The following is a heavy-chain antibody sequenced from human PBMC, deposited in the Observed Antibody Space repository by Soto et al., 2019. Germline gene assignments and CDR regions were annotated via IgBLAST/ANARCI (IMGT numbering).Heavy chain of an antibody. CDR3: ASRRNLVPTGGAFDT. CDR1: GFSFSTSGMA. V-gene: IGHV2-5*02. J-gene: IGHJ3*02. D-gene: IGHD3-10*01. Sequence: QITLKESGPTLVKPTQTLTLTCTLSGFSFSTSGMAVGWIRQPPGKAPECLALIFWDGDKRYSPSLKTRLTLPRDPPKTQVFLTIPNRDPGDSGIYYWASRRNLVPTGGAFDTGARGTGFTVSS. CDR2: IFWDGDK.